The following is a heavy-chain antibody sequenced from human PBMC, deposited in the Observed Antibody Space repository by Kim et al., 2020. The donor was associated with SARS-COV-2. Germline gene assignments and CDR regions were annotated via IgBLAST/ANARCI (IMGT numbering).Heavy chain of an antibody. J-gene: IGHJ4*02. CDR3: ARAWSLGD. V-gene: IGHV3-74*01. D-gene: IGHD3-16*01. CDR2: GRRP. Sequence: GRRPNYADSVKGRFTISRDNAKTTLYLQMNSLRAEDTAVYYCARAWSLGDWGQGTLVTVSS.